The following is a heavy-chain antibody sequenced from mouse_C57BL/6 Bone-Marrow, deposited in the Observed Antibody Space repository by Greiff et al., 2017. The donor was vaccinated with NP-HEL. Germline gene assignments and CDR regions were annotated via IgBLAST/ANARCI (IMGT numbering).Heavy chain of an antibody. CDR3: ARDAQGPFAY. V-gene: IGHV7-1*01. J-gene: IGHJ3*01. Sequence: EVKLVESGGGLVQSGRSLRLSCATSGFTFSDFYMEWVRQAPGKGLEWIAASRNKANDYTTEYSASVKGRSIVSRDTSQSILYLQMNALRAEDTAIYYCARDAQGPFAYWGQGTLVTVSA. CDR2: SRNKANDYTT. CDR1: GFTFSDFY.